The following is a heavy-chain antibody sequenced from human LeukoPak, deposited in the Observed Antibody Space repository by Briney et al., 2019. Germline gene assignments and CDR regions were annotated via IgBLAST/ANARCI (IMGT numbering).Heavy chain of an antibody. CDR3: ARDRNDFWSGYFDY. D-gene: IGHD3-3*01. Sequence: GGSLRLSCAASGFTFSSYWMSWVRQAPGKGLEWVSNINQGASEKYYVDSVKGRFTISRDNAKNSLSLRMNSLRAEDTAVYYCARDRNDFWSGYFDYWGQGILVTVSS. J-gene: IGHJ4*02. CDR1: GFTFSSYW. CDR2: INQGASEK. V-gene: IGHV3-7*01.